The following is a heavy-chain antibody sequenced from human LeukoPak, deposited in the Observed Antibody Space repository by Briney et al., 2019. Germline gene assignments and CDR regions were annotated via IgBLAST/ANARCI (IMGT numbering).Heavy chain of an antibody. CDR1: GGSIRRSPYY. J-gene: IGHJ4*02. Sequence: NPSETLSLPCTVSGGSIRRSPYYWGSIRQHPGKGLVWIGWMYYSEKNHQNPSLKSRLTISADTYKNQFSLKLSSVTAADTGVHYCARQGQAMTNGFSYFFYYWGQGTLVTVSS. CDR3: ARQGQAMTNGFSYFFYY. V-gene: IGHV4-39*01. D-gene: IGHD2-8*01. CDR2: MYYSEKN.